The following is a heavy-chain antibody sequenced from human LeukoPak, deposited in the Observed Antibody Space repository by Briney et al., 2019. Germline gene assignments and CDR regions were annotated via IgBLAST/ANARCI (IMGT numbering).Heavy chain of an antibody. J-gene: IGHJ5*02. V-gene: IGHV3-30*02. CDR1: GFTFSSNG. D-gene: IGHD5-24*01. CDR3: ARGRDGYIPYNWFDP. Sequence: GGSLRLSCVASGFTFSSNGMHWVRQAPGKGLEWVTFIQYDGSKKYYADSVKGRFTISRDNSKNTLYLEMNSLRAEDTAVYYCARGRDGYIPYNWFDPWGQGTLVTVSS. CDR2: IQYDGSKK.